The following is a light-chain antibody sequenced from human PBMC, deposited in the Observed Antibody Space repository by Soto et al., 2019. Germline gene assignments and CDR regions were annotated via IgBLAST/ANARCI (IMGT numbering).Light chain of an antibody. J-gene: IGLJ2*01. CDR3: QSYDSRLNVV. V-gene: IGLV1-40*01. CDR1: GSNIGAGYD. CDR2: GNN. Sequence: QSVLTQPPSVSGAPGQRVTISCTGTGSNIGAGYDVHWYQQLPGATPKLLLSGNNNRPSGVPDRFSGSKSGTSASLAITGLPAEDEADHYCQSYDSRLNVVFGGGTKLTVL.